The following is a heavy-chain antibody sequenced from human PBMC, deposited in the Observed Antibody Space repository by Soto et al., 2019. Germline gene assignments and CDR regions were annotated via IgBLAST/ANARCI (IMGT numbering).Heavy chain of an antibody. J-gene: IGHJ6*03. CDR2: MNPNSGNT. V-gene: IGHV1-8*01. CDR3: ARGDIVVVPAAMEGYYYYMDV. Sequence: ASVKVSCKASGYTFTSYDINWVRQATGQGLEWMGWMNPNSGNTGYAQKFQGRVTMTRNTSISTAYMELSSLRSEDTAVYYCARGDIVVVPAAMEGYYYYMDVWGKGTTGTVSS. D-gene: IGHD2-2*01. CDR1: GYTFTSYD.